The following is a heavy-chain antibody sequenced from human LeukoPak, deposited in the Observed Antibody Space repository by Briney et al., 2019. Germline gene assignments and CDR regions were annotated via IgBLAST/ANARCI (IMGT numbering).Heavy chain of an antibody. D-gene: IGHD3-22*01. CDR2: IYSGGST. V-gene: IGHV3-53*01. Sequence: GGSLRLSCAASGFTFNTYTMNWVRQAPGKGLEWVSVIYSGGSTYYADSVKGRFTISRDNSKNTLYLQMNSLRAEDTAVYYCARDTYYEFGYWGQGTLVTVSS. CDR1: GFTFNTYT. CDR3: ARDTYYEFGY. J-gene: IGHJ4*02.